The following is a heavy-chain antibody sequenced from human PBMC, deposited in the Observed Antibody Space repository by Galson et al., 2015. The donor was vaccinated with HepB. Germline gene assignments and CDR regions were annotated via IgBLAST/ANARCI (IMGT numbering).Heavy chain of an antibody. CDR3: SRDYGATARDF. Sequence: QSGAEVKKPGESLRISCKASGYTFTSNWIIWVRQKPGKGLEWMGRIDPDDSHTNYSPSFQGHVTISADKSISTAYLQWSSLKASDTAMYYCSRDYGATARDFWGRGTLVTVSP. CDR1: GYTFTSNW. J-gene: IGHJ4*02. CDR2: IDPDDSHT. V-gene: IGHV5-10-1*01. D-gene: IGHD4-17*01.